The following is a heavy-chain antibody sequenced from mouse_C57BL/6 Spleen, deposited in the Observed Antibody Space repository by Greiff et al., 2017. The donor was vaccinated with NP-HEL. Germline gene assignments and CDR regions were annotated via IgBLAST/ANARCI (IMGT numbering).Heavy chain of an antibody. CDR3: ARRGSSGYYYFDY. D-gene: IGHD3-2*02. V-gene: IGHV1-80*01. CDR2: IYPGDGDT. CDR1: GYAFSSYW. J-gene: IGHJ2*01. Sequence: VQLQQSGAELVKPGASVKISCKASGYAFSSYWMNWVKQRPGKGLEWIGQIYPGDGDTNYNGKFKGKATLTADKSSSTAYMQLSSLTSEDSAVYFCARRGSSGYYYFDYWGQGTTLTVSS.